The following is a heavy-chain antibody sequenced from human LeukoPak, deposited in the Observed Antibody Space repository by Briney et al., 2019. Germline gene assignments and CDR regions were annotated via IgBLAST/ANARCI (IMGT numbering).Heavy chain of an antibody. D-gene: IGHD6-13*01. J-gene: IGHJ1*01. CDR2: IKEDGSEK. CDR1: EFTFSSSW. CDR3: ARWDRVAAAGRTEYFQH. V-gene: IGHV3-7*04. Sequence: AGGSLRLSCAASEFTFSSSWMSWVHQAPGKGLEWVANIKEDGSEKYYVDSVKGRFIISRDNARNSLYLQMSSLRAEDTAVYYCARWDRVAAAGRTEYFQHWGQGTLVTVSS.